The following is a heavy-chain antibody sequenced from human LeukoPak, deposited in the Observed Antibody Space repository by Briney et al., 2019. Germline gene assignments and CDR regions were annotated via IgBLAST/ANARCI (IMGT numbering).Heavy chain of an antibody. CDR1: GFPFSRFG. D-gene: IGHD3-10*01. Sequence: PGGSLRLSCAASGFPFSRFGMHWVRQAPGKGLEWVALISYDGNTKYYADSVKGRFTISRDNSVNTLYLQMNSLRGDDTALYFCARAGVRGVMPGKGLDPWGQGTPVTVSS. J-gene: IGHJ5*02. V-gene: IGHV3-33*01. CDR3: ARAGVRGVMPGKGLDP. CDR2: ISYDGNTK.